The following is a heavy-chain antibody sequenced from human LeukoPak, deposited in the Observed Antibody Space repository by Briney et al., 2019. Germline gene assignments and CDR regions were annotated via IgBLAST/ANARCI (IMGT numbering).Heavy chain of an antibody. J-gene: IGHJ4*02. V-gene: IGHV3-7*03. Sequence: GGSLRLSCTVSGITFSDYWMSWVRQAPGKGLEWVANIKEDGSEMYYVDSVKGRFTISRDNAKNSLYLQMNSLRVEDTAVYYCARERYGYFDYWGQGTLVTVSS. CDR3: ARERYGYFDY. CDR1: GITFSDYW. CDR2: IKEDGSEM. D-gene: IGHD3-9*01.